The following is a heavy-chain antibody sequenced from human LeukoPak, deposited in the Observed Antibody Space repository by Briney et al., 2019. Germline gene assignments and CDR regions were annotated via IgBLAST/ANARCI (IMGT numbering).Heavy chain of an antibody. Sequence: SETLSLTCAVSGYSISSGYYWGWIRQPPGKGLEWIRSIYHSGSTYYNPSLKSRVTISVDTSKNQFSLKLSSVTAADTAVYYCARQPLRGSAFDIWGQGTMVTVSS. CDR3: ARQPLRGSAFDI. J-gene: IGHJ3*02. CDR2: IYHSGST. V-gene: IGHV4-38-2*01. D-gene: IGHD1-14*01. CDR1: GYSISSGYY.